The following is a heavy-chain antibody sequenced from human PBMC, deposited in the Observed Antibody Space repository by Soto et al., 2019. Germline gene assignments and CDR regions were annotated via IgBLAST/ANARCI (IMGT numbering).Heavy chain of an antibody. J-gene: IGHJ5*02. D-gene: IGHD3-22*01. CDR1: GCTFSSYA. CDR2: ISGSGGST. Sequence: GALRLSCSASGCTFSSYAMSWVRQAPGKGLEWVSAISGSGGSTYYADSVKGRFTISRDNSKNTLYLQMNRLRAEDTAVYYCAKAGITMIVVVTGDWFDPWGQGTLVTVYS. CDR3: AKAGITMIVVVTGDWFDP. V-gene: IGHV3-23*01.